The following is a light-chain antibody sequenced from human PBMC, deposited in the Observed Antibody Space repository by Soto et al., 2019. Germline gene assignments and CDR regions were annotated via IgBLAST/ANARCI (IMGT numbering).Light chain of an antibody. J-gene: IGKJ4*01. CDR1: QTVIRNY. CDR3: QQRSNWPPLT. V-gene: IGKV3D-20*02. CDR2: GAS. Sequence: EIVLTPSPDTLSLSPGERATLSCRASQTVIRNYLAWHQQKPGQTPRLLVYGASSRATGIPDRFSGSGYGTDFTLTISSLEPEDFAVYYCQQRSNWPPLTFGGGTKVDIK.